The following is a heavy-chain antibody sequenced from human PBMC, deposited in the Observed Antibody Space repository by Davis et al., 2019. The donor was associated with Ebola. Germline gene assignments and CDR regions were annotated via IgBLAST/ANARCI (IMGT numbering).Heavy chain of an antibody. CDR2: ISHSGST. J-gene: IGHJ5*02. D-gene: IGHD3-16*02. CDR3: ARDSSVVDEALNWFDP. Sequence: PSETLSLTCPVSGYSISSGYYWGWTRQPPGKWLEWIGSISHSGSTYYNPSLKSRVTISVDTSKNPSSLKLSSVTAADTAVYYCARDSSVVDEALNWFDPWGQGTLVTVSS. CDR1: GYSISSGYY. V-gene: IGHV4-38-2*02.